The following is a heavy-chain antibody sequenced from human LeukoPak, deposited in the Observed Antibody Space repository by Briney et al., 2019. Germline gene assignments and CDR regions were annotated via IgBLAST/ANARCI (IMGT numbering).Heavy chain of an antibody. Sequence: ASVKVSCKASGYTFTSYDINWVRQATGQGLEWMGWISAYNGNTNYAQKLQGRVTMTTDTSTSTAYMELRSLRSDDTAVYYCARVGGLWFGELLGDLYYYYGMDVWRKGTKVSVCS. J-gene: IGHJ6*04. CDR1: GYTFTSYD. D-gene: IGHD3-10*01. CDR2: ISAYNGNT. CDR3: ARVGGLWFGELLGDLYYYYGMDV. V-gene: IGHV1-18*01.